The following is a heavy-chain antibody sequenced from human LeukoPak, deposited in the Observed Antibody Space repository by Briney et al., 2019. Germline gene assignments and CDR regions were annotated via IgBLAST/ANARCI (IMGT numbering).Heavy chain of an antibody. CDR1: GFTFSTYS. D-gene: IGHD4-17*01. V-gene: IGHV3-21*01. CDR2: ISRSSSYI. CDR3: ARDIPYGDYWGGAFDI. J-gene: IGHJ3*02. Sequence: GGSLRLSCAASGFTFSTYSMNWVRQAPGKGLEWVSSISRSSSYIYYADSVKGRFTISRDNSKNTLYLQMNNLRAEDTAVYYCARDIPYGDYWGGAFDIWGQGTMVTVSS.